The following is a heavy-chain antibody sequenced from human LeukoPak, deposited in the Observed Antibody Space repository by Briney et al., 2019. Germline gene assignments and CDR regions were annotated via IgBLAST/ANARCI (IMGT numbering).Heavy chain of an antibody. CDR3: ARSYDSSASGFDY. Sequence: SETLSLTCTVSGGSISSGGYYWSWIRQHPGKGLEWIGYIYYSGSTYYNPSLKSRVTISVDTSKNHFSLALSSVTAADTAVYYCARSYDSSASGFDYWGQGTPVTVSP. J-gene: IGHJ4*02. CDR1: GGSISSGGYY. CDR2: IYYSGST. D-gene: IGHD3-22*01. V-gene: IGHV4-31*03.